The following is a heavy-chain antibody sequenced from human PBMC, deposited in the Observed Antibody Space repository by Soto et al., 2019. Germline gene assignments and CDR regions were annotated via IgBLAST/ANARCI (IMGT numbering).Heavy chain of an antibody. Sequence: GASVKVSCKASGYTFTSYGISWVRQAPGQGLEWTGWISAYNGNTNYAQKLQGRVTMTTDTSTSTAYMELRSLRSDDTAVYYCAREEYYDILTGYPYFDYWGQGTLVTVSS. V-gene: IGHV1-18*04. CDR1: GYTFTSYG. CDR2: ISAYNGNT. CDR3: AREEYYDILTGYPYFDY. D-gene: IGHD3-9*01. J-gene: IGHJ4*02.